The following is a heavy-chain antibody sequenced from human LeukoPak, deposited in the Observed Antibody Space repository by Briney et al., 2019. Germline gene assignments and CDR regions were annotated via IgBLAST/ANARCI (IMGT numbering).Heavy chain of an antibody. V-gene: IGHV3-53*04. CDR2: PYSGGDT. J-gene: IGHJ5*02. Sequence: GGSLRLSCAATGFSVSGNYMTWVRQAPGKGLEWVSVPYSGGDTYYADFVKGRFTISRHDSKNTLYLQMNRLGLDDTAVYYCARDHEAGVGWLDPWGQGTLVTVSS. CDR1: GFSVSGNY. D-gene: IGHD1-26*01. CDR3: ARDHEAGVGWLDP.